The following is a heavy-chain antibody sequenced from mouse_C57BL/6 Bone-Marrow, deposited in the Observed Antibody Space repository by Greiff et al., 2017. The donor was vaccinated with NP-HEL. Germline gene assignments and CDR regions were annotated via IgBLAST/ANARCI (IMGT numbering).Heavy chain of an antibody. Sequence: EVQLQESGPGLVKPSQSLSLTCSVTGYSITSGYYWNWMRQFPGNKLEWRGYISYDGSNNYNPSLKNRVSITRDTSKNQFFLKLNSVTTKDTATYYCAKGRGNWPYAMDYWGQGTSVTVSS. CDR1: GYSITSGYY. D-gene: IGHD2-1*01. J-gene: IGHJ4*01. V-gene: IGHV3-6*01. CDR2: ISYDGSN. CDR3: AKGRGNWPYAMDY.